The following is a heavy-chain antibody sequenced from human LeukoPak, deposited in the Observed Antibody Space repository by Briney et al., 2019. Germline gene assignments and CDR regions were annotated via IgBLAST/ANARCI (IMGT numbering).Heavy chain of an antibody. CDR1: GGTFSSYA. V-gene: IGHV1-69*04. CDR2: IIPILGIT. J-gene: IGHJ5*02. Sequence: ASVKVSCKASGGTFSSYAISWVRQAPGQGLEWMGRIIPILGITNYAQKFQGRVTITADKSTSTAYMELSSLRSDDTAVYYCARARGDIVVVPAAIWFDPWGQGTLVTVSS. CDR3: ARARGDIVVVPAAIWFDP. D-gene: IGHD2-2*01.